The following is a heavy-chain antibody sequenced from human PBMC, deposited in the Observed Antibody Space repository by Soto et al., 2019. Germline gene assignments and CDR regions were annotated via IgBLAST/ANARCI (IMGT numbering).Heavy chain of an antibody. CDR1: GGSISSYY. V-gene: IGHV4-59*01. J-gene: IGHJ6*03. Sequence: SETLSLTCTVSGGSISSYYWSWIRQPPGKGLEWIGYIYYSGSTNYNPSLKSRVTISVDTSKNQFSLKLSSVTAADTAVYYCARDLRAAQHPYYYHYYLDVWGKGTTVTGSS. D-gene: IGHD6-6*01. CDR3: ARDLRAAQHPYYYHYYLDV. CDR2: IYYSGST.